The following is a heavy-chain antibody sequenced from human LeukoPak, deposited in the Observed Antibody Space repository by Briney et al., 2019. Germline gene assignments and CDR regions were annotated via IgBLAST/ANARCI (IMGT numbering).Heavy chain of an antibody. D-gene: IGHD6-6*01. J-gene: IGHJ4*02. CDR2: INPNSGVT. CDR1: GYTSNDYF. Sequence: ASVKVSCKGSGYTSNDYFMHWVRQAPGQGLEWMGWINPNSGVTNYPQKFQGRVTMTRDTSISTAYMELSSLTSDDTAVYYCAALDSSSSGDFWGQGTLVTVSS. CDR3: AALDSSSSGDF. V-gene: IGHV1-2*02.